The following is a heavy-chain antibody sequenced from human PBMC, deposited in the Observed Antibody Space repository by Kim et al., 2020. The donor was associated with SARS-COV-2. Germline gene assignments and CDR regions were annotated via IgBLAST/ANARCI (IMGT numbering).Heavy chain of an antibody. CDR3: ARARGNSRGHYYYYGMDV. Sequence: ASVKVSCKASGYTFTSYYMHWVRQAPGQGLEWMGIINPSGGSTSYAQKFQGRVTMTRDTSTSTVYMELSSLRSEDTAVYYCARARGNSRGHYYYYGMDVWGQGTTVTVSS. CDR2: INPSGGST. V-gene: IGHV1-46*01. CDR1: GYTFTSYY. D-gene: IGHD2-21*02. J-gene: IGHJ6*02.